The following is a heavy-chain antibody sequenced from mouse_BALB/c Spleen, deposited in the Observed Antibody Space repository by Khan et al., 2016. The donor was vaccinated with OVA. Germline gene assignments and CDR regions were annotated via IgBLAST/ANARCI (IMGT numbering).Heavy chain of an antibody. V-gene: IGHV2-6-2*01. CDR3: ARHQFPLSMDS. CDR1: GFSLTSFA. J-gene: IGHJ4*01. CDR2: IWSDGRT. Sequence: QVQLKESGPDLVAPSQSLSITCSVSGFSLTSFAIHWVRQPPGKDLEWLVVIWSDGRTTYNSSLKSRLSISKDNSKSQVFLKINSLQTDDTAMYYCARHQFPLSMDSWGQGTSVTVSS.